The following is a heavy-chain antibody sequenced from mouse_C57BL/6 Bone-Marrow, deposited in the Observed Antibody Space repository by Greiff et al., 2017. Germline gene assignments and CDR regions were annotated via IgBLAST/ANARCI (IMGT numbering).Heavy chain of an antibody. CDR1: GYTFTDYA. J-gene: IGHJ3*01. CDR2: ISTYYGDA. V-gene: IGHV1-67*01. CDR3: ARSRKAWFAY. Sequence: QVQLQQSGPELVRPGVSVKISCKGSGYTFTDYAMHWVKQSHAKSLEWIGVISTYYGDASYNQKFKDKATLTADKSSSTAYMQLSSLTSEDSAVYFCARSRKAWFAYWGQGTLVTVSA.